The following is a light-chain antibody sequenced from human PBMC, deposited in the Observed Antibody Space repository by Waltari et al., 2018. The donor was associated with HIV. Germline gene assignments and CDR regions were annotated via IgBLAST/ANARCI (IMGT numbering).Light chain of an antibody. J-gene: IGKJ1*01. Sequence: EIVMTQSRAALSVSPGERATLSCRASRSIRGNLAWYQQRRGQAPRLLIDGASTSASGIPARFSGSGAVPDFSLTISSLQSEDSALYYGQQYNHWPRTFGQGTKLEI. CDR1: RSIRGN. V-gene: IGKV3-15*01. CDR2: GAS. CDR3: QQYNHWPRT.